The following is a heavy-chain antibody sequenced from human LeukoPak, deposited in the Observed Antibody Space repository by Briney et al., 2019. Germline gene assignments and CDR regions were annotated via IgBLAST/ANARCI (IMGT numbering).Heavy chain of an antibody. D-gene: IGHD1-14*01. Sequence: SGTLSLTCAVSGGSISSSDWWSWVRQPPGKGLEWIGEIYHSGSTYYNPSLKSRVTISVDKSKNQFSLRLSSVTAADTAVYYCARDLNRSYGAFDIWGQGTMVTVSS. V-gene: IGHV4-4*02. CDR2: IYHSGST. J-gene: IGHJ3*02. CDR3: ARDLNRSYGAFDI. CDR1: GGSISSSDW.